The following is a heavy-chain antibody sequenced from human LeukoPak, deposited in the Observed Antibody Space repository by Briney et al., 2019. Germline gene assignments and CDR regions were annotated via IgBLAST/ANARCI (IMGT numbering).Heavy chain of an antibody. CDR1: GYTFTSYG. J-gene: IGHJ4*02. D-gene: IGHD5-12*01. CDR2: ISAYNGNT. CDR3: ASQYSGYADDY. Sequence: EASVKVSCKASGYTFTSYGISWVRQAPRQGLEWMGWISAYNGNTNYAQKLQGRVTMTTDTSTSTAYMEVRSLRSDDTAVYYCASQYSGYADDYWGQGNLVTVSS. V-gene: IGHV1-18*01.